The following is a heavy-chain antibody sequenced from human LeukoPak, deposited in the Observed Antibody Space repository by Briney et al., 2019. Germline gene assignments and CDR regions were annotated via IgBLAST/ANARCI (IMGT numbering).Heavy chain of an antibody. Sequence: SETLSLTCTASGGSLSSSRYYWGWLREPPGRGLEWFGSMYYSGSTYYNPSLKSRVTISVDTSKNQFCLKLSSVTAADTAVYYCASTDFLPFGTDYWGQGTLVTVSS. CDR3: ASTDFLPFGTDY. D-gene: IGHD3-16*01. CDR2: MYYSGST. V-gene: IGHV4-39*01. CDR1: GGSLSSSRYY. J-gene: IGHJ4*02.